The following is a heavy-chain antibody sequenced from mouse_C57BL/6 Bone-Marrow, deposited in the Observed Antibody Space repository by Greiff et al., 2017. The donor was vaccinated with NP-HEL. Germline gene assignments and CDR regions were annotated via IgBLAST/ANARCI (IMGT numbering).Heavy chain of an antibody. Sequence: EVQRVESGGGLVQSGRSLRLSCATSGFTFSDFYMEWVRQAPGKGLEWIAASRNKANDYTTEYSASVKGRFIVSRDTSQSILYLQMNALRAEDTAIYYCAREDPELARFAYWGQGTLVTVSA. V-gene: IGHV7-1*01. CDR3: AREDPELARFAY. CDR1: GFTFSDFY. CDR2: SRNKANDYTT. D-gene: IGHD4-1*01. J-gene: IGHJ3*01.